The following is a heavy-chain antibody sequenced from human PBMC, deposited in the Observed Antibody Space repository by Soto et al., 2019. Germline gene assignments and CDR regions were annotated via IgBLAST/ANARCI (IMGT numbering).Heavy chain of an antibody. V-gene: IGHV3-73*01. CDR3: TSQTEAGQSLLGPTDYNCDY. CDR2: IRSKTNSYAT. D-gene: IGHD3-16*01. CDR1: GFTFGGSA. Sequence: PGGSLRLSCAASGFTFGGSAMHWVRQASGKGLEWVGHIRSKTNSYATAYAESVKGRFTISRDDSMNTVYLQMNSLKTEDTAVSFSTSQTEAGQSLLGPTDYNCDYWGQGTLVTVSS. J-gene: IGHJ4*02.